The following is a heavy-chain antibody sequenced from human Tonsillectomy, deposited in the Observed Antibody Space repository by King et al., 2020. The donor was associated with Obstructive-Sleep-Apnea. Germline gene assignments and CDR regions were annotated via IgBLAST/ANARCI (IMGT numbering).Heavy chain of an antibody. D-gene: IGHD1-20*01. CDR2: INPNSGGT. CDR3: ARWSDNWRGYGMDV. J-gene: IGHJ6*02. Sequence: QLVQSGAEVKKPGASVKVSCKASGYTFTGYYMHWVRQAPGQGLEWMGWINPNSGGTNYAQKFQGWVTMTRDTSISTAYMELSRLRSDDTAVYYCARWSDNWRGYGMDVWGQGTTVTVSS. CDR1: GYTFTGYY. V-gene: IGHV1-2*04.